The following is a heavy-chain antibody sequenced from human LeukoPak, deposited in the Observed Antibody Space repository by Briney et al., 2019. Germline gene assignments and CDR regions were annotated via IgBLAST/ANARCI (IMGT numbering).Heavy chain of an antibody. CDR2: ISTSRSYI. J-gene: IGHJ6*02. Sequence: PGGSLRLSCAAAGFTFSSYNMNWVRQAPGKGLEWVSSISTSRSYIYYADSVKGRFTISRDNAKNSLFLQVNSLSAEDTAVYYCAREWGGSCVSGQTYFSYYYYGMDVGGQGTTVTVSS. V-gene: IGHV3-21*01. D-gene: IGHD2-15*01. CDR1: GFTFSSYN. CDR3: AREWGGSCVSGQTYFSYYYYGMDV.